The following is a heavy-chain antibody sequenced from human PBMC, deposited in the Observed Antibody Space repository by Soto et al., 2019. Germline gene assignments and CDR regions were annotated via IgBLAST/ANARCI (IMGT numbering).Heavy chain of an antibody. CDR2: VSPGNGNA. V-gene: IGHV1-8*01. J-gene: IGHJ4*02. Sequence: QVQVVQSRAEVKKPGASGQVSCKTSGYTFTDYDINWVRQATGQGLEWMGWVSPGNGNAGYAPQFQGRVTMTSDTSISTVYMELSSLTSEDTAVYFCEVTTGYWGQGTKVTVSS. D-gene: IGHD2-21*02. CDR3: EVTTGY. CDR1: GYTFTDYD.